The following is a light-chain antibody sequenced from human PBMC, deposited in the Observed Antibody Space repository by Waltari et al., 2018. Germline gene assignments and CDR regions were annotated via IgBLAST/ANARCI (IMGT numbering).Light chain of an antibody. J-gene: IGKJ2*01. CDR2: GAS. CDR1: QSVCSSS. Sequence: EIVLTQSPDTLSLSPGERATLSYRASQSVCSSSLAWYQQKPGQAPRLLIYGASSKSTGIPDRFSGSGSGTHFTLTISRLEPEDFAVYYCQQYGSSPRTFGQGTKLEIK. CDR3: QQYGSSPRT. V-gene: IGKV3-20*01.